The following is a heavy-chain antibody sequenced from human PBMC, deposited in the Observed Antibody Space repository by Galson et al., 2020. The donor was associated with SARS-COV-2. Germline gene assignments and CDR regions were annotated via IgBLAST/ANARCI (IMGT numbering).Heavy chain of an antibody. J-gene: IGHJ5*02. CDR1: GFTFSSYW. CDR3: ARDTYYYGSGSYYHNWFDP. D-gene: IGHD3-10*01. CDR2: IKQDGSEK. Sequence: GGSLRLSCAASGFTFSSYWMSWVRQAPGKGLEWVANIKQDGSEKYYVDSVKGRFTISRDNAKNSLYLQMNSLRAEDTAVYYCARDTYYYGSGSYYHNWFDPWGQGILVTVSS. V-gene: IGHV3-7*01.